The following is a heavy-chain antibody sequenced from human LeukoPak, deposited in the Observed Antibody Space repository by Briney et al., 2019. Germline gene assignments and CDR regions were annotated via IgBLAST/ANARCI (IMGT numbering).Heavy chain of an antibody. D-gene: IGHD5-12*01. J-gene: IGHJ4*02. Sequence: SVKVSCKASGRTFSSYAISWVRQAPGQGLEWIGWLAVGSGNTKYAQKFQGRFTITRDMSTSTAYMEMYSLRSEDTALYYCAAARGATIELLDYWGQGTQVTVSS. CDR3: AAARGATIELLDY. CDR1: GRTFSSYA. CDR2: LAVGSGNT. V-gene: IGHV1-58*02.